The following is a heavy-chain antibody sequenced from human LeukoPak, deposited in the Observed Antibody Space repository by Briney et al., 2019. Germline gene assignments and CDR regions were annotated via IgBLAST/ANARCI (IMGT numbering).Heavy chain of an antibody. J-gene: IGHJ5*02. CDR3: AREASELYCSGGSCYRAKDTAHWFDP. D-gene: IGHD2-15*01. CDR2: IYYSGST. Sequence: SETLSLTCTVSGGSISSSSYYWGWIRQPPGKGLEWIGSIYYSGSTYYNPSLKSRVTISVDTSKNQFSLKLSSVTAADTAVYYCAREASELYCSGGSCYRAKDTAHWFDPWGQGTLVTVSS. CDR1: GGSISSSSYY. V-gene: IGHV4-39*07.